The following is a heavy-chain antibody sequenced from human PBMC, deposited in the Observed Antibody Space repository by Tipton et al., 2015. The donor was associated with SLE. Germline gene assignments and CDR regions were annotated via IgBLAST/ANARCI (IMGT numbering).Heavy chain of an antibody. CDR2: IYYSGST. V-gene: IGHV4-39*07. Sequence: TLSLTCTVSGGSISSYYWSWIRQPPGKGLEWIGSIYYSGSTYYNPSLKSRVTISVDTSKNQFSLKLSSVTAADTAVYYCARARTYWYFDLWGRGTLVTVSS. CDR1: GGSISSYY. J-gene: IGHJ2*01. CDR3: ARARTYWYFDL.